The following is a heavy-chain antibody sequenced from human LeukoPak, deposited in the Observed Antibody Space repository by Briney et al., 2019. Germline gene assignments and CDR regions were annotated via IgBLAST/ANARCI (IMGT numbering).Heavy chain of an antibody. CDR1: GGTFSSYA. CDR2: ILPIFGTA. D-gene: IGHD2-15*01. Sequence: SVKVSCKASGGTFSSYAISWVRQAPGQGLEWMGGILPIFGTANYAQKFQGRVTITADESTSTAYMELSSLRSEDTAVYYCASRLGYCSGGSCYDGFWFDPWGQGTLVTVSS. V-gene: IGHV1-69*13. J-gene: IGHJ5*02. CDR3: ASRLGYCSGGSCYDGFWFDP.